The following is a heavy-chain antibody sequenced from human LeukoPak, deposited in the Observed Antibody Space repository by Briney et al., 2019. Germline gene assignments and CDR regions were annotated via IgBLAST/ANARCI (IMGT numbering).Heavy chain of an antibody. J-gene: IGHJ5*02. CDR1: GGSINSYY. Sequence: SETLSLTCTASGGSINSYYWSWIRQPPGKGLEWIGYIYYIGSTNYTPSLRGRATISVDTSNNRFYLKLSSVTAADTAVYYCARRGYSSGSNWFDPWGQGTLVTVSS. V-gene: IGHV4-59*08. D-gene: IGHD6-19*01. CDR3: ARRGYSSGSNWFDP. CDR2: IYYIGST.